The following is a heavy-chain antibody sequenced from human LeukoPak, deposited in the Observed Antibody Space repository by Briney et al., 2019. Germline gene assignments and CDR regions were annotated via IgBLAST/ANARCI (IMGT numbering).Heavy chain of an antibody. J-gene: IGHJ4*02. CDR2: ISSSTSTI. D-gene: IGHD3-16*01. CDR1: GFTFSSYW. CDR3: ARDGGGIDY. V-gene: IGHV3-48*01. Sequence: PGGSLRLSCAASGFTFSSYWMSWVRQAPGKGLEWLSYISSSTSTIYYADSVKGRFTVSRDNAKNSLYLQMNSLRAEDTAVYYCARDGGGIDYWGQGTLVTVSS.